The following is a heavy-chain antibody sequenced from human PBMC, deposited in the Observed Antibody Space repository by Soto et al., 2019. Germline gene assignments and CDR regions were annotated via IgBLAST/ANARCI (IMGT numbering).Heavy chain of an antibody. CDR2: IYYSGST. J-gene: IGHJ4*02. Sequence: SETLSLTCTVSGGSISSGGYYWSWIRQHPGKGLEWIGYIYYSGSTYYNPSLKSRVTISVDTSKNQFSLKLSSVTAADTAVYYCASFRYYDFWSAIGPNDYYFDYWGQGTLVTVSS. D-gene: IGHD3-3*01. CDR1: GGSISSGGYY. CDR3: ASFRYYDFWSAIGPNDYYFDY. V-gene: IGHV4-31*03.